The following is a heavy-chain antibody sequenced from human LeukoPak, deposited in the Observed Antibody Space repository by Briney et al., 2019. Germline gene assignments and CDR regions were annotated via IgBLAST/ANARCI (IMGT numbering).Heavy chain of an antibody. Sequence: GGSLRLSCAASGFTFSSYAMHWVRQAPGKGLEWVAVISYDGSNKYYADSVKGRFTISRDNSKNTLYLQMNSLRAEDTAVYYCARFAARGLDYWGQGTLVTVSS. D-gene: IGHD6-6*01. CDR1: GFTFSSYA. J-gene: IGHJ4*02. CDR3: ARFAARGLDY. CDR2: ISYDGSNK. V-gene: IGHV3-30-3*01.